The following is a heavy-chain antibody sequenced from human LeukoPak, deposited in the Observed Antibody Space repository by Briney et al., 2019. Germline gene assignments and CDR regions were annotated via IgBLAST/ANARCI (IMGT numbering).Heavy chain of an antibody. CDR1: GFAFSSYA. V-gene: IGHV3-23*01. CDR2: ITGSGGTT. Sequence: GGSLRLSCAASGFAFSSYAMTWVRQAPGKGLEWVSVITGSGGTTYYADSVKGRFTISRDNSKNTLYLQMNSLRVEDTAVYYCAKDPNGHYVGDFDFWGQGTLVTVSS. J-gene: IGHJ3*01. CDR3: AKDPNGHYVGDFDF. D-gene: IGHD4-17*01.